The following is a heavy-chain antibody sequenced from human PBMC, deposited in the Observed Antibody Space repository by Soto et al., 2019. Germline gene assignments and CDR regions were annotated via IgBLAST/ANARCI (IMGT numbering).Heavy chain of an antibody. V-gene: IGHV3-15*01. CDR2: IKSKTDGGTT. CDR3: TTDGVVTAFYYYYYGMDV. J-gene: IGHJ6*02. CDR1: GFTFSNAW. D-gene: IGHD3-3*01. Sequence: GGSLRLSCAASGFTFSNAWMSWVRQAPGKGLEWVGRIKSKTDGGTTDYAAPVKGRFTISRDDSKNTLYLQMNSLKTEDTAVYYCTTDGVVTAFYYYYYGMDVWGQRTTVTVSS.